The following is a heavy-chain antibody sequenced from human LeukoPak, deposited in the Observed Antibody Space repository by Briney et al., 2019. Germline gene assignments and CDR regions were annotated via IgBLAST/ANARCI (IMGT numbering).Heavy chain of an antibody. J-gene: IGHJ4*02. Sequence: GGSLRLSCAASGFTFSSYAMSWVRQAPGKGLEWVSSINDPGGSTAYADSVKGRFTIARDNSKNTLYLQMNSLRAEDTAVYYCATTSAPRGSYTSDYWGQGALVTVSS. CDR1: GFTFSSYA. CDR3: ATTSAPRGSYTSDY. D-gene: IGHD1-26*01. V-gene: IGHV3-23*01. CDR2: INDPGGST.